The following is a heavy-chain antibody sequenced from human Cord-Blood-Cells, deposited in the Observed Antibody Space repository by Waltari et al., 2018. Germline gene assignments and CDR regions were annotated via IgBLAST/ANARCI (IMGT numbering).Heavy chain of an antibody. Sequence: EVQLVESGGGLVQPGGSLRLSCAASGFTFSSYSMNWVRPAPGKGLEWVSYSSSSSSTRYYADSVKGRFTISRDNAKNSLYLQMNSLRDEDTAVYYCARDYGDYDGAFDIWGQGTMVTVSS. V-gene: IGHV3-48*02. CDR2: SSSSSSTR. CDR3: ARDYGDYDGAFDI. J-gene: IGHJ3*02. D-gene: IGHD4-17*01. CDR1: GFTFSSYS.